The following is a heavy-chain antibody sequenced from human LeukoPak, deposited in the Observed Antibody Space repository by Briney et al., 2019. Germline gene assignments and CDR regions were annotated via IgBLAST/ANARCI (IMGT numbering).Heavy chain of an antibody. Sequence: GGSLRLSCAASGFTFSSYSMNWVRQAPGKGLEWVSSISSSSSYIYYADSEKGRFTISRDNAKNSLYLQMNSLRAEDTAVYYCARAGVRGPPGSVYYYMDVWGKGTTVTVSS. D-gene: IGHD3-10*01. CDR3: ARAGVRGPPGSVYYYMDV. CDR1: GFTFSSYS. V-gene: IGHV3-21*01. J-gene: IGHJ6*03. CDR2: ISSSSSYI.